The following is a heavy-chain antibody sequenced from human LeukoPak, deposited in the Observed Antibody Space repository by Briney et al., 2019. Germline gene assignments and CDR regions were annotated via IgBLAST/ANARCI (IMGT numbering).Heavy chain of an antibody. CDR3: ARRHLGSYLEDPFDH. CDR2: ITKDSDRV. V-gene: IGHV3-48*01. CDR1: GFFFGGHA. J-gene: IGHJ4*02. D-gene: IGHD3-10*01. Sequence: GGSLRLSCEASGFFFGGHAMNWLRQAPGKGPEWIAFITKDSDRVYYAESVEGRFTVSRDNAKNSLYLQMSSLRVEDTAIYYCARRHLGSYLEDPFDHWGQGSVVTVSS.